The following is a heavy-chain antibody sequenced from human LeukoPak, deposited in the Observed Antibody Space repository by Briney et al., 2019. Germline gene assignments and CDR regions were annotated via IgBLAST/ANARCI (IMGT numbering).Heavy chain of an antibody. CDR3: AKEGGSYHFDY. CDR1: GFTFSTFA. V-gene: IGHV3-23*01. J-gene: IGHJ4*02. D-gene: IGHD1-26*01. Sequence: GRSLRLSCAASGFTFSTFAINWVRQAPGKGLEWVSAISGDGTNAYYPDSVTGRFTISRDNSKNTVFLQMNSLRAEDTAIYYGAKEGGSYHFDYWGQGTLVTVSS. CDR2: ISGDGTNA.